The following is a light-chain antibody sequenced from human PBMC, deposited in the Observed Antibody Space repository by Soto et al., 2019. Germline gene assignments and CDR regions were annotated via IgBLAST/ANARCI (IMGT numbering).Light chain of an antibody. CDR1: QSVSSN. J-gene: IGKJ1*01. V-gene: IGKV3-15*01. Sequence: EIVMTQSPATLSVSPGERATLSCRASQSVSSNLAWYQQRPGHAPRLLMYGASTRATGIPARFSGSGSGTEFTLTISSLQSEDFAVYYCQQYNNWPRTFGQGTKVEIK. CDR2: GAS. CDR3: QQYNNWPRT.